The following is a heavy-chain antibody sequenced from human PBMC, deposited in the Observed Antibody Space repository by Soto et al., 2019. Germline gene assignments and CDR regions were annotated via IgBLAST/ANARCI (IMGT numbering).Heavy chain of an antibody. CDR2: ISYDGSNK. CDR1: GFTFSSYA. V-gene: IGHV3-30-3*01. J-gene: IGHJ6*02. D-gene: IGHD6-13*01. CDR3: TRGSSMFQYPYYYYAFAV. Sequence: PGGSLRLSCAASGFTFSSYAMHWVRQAPGKGLEWEAVISYDGSNKYYADSVKGRFTISRDNSKNTLYLQMNSLRAEDTAVYYCTRGSSMFQYPYYYYAFAVRGQGTTV.